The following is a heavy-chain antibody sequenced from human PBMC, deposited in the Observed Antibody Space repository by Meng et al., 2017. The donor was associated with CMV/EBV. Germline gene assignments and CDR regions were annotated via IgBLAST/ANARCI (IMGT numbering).Heavy chain of an antibody. CDR1: SRSRGGYY. D-gene: IGHD3-22*01. Sequence: SRSRGGYYWSWIRQHQGKGLEWMWYIYYSGSTYYNPSLKSRVTISVDTSKNQFSLKLSSVTAADTAVYYCARAPYDSSGYLVALGDYWGQGTLVTVSS. CDR3: ARAPYDSSGYLVALGDY. CDR2: IYYSGST. J-gene: IGHJ4*02. V-gene: IGHV4-31*02.